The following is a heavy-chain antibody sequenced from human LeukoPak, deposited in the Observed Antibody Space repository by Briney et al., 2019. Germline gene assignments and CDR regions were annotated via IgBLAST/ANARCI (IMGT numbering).Heavy chain of an antibody. V-gene: IGHV3-23*01. CDR2: ISGSGGST. D-gene: IGHD2-15*01. Sequence: GGSLRLSCAASGFTFSSYAMSWVRQAPGKGLEWVSAISGSGGSTYYADSVKGRFTISRDNSKNTLYLQMISLRVEDTAVYYCANSQKTTPFDYWGQGTLVTVSS. J-gene: IGHJ4*02. CDR3: ANSQKTTPFDY. CDR1: GFTFSSYA.